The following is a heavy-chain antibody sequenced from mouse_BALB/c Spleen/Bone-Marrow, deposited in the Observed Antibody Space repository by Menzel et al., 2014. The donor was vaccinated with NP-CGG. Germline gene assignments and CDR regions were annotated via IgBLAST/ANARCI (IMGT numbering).Heavy chain of an antibody. Sequence: VQLVESGAELVRPGASVKLSCKASGYTFTNYWMNWVKQGPEQGLEWIGRIDPYDSEIHYNQKFRDKAILTVDKSSRIAFMQLSSLTSEDSAVYYCARSPDSIPSMDYWGQGTSVTVSS. CDR2: IDPYDSEI. V-gene: IGHV1-52*01. CDR1: GYTFTNYW. CDR3: ARSPDSIPSMDY. D-gene: IGHD2-10*02. J-gene: IGHJ4*01.